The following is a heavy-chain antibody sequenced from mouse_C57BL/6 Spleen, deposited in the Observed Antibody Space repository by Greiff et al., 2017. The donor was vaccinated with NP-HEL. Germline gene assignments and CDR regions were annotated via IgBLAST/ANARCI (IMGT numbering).Heavy chain of an antibody. D-gene: IGHD2-4*01. Sequence: QVQLQQPGAELVMPGASVKLSCKASGYTFTSYWMHWVKQRPGHGLEWIGEIDPSDSYTNYNQKFKGKSTLTVDKSSSTAYMQLSSLTSEDSAVYYCARGGDYDWFAYWGQGTLVTVSA. CDR2: IDPSDSYT. CDR1: GYTFTSYW. CDR3: ARGGDYDWFAY. J-gene: IGHJ3*01. V-gene: IGHV1-69*01.